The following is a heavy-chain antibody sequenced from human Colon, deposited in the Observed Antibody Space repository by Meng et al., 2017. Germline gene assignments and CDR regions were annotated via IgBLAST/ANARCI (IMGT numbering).Heavy chain of an antibody. J-gene: IGHJ4*02. Sequence: QWATPLLHPSEFRSLTASLYGPPLSDYYFTFLRHTPIKGLSFFGAIPPSGSTYYSPSLQSRVTITLDTSKNQFSLTLSSMTAADTAVYYCARGVDWAKSGNFWGQGTLVTVSS. D-gene: IGHD3-9*01. V-gene: IGHV4-34*01. CDR3: ARGVDWAKSGNF. CDR2: IPPSGST. CDR1: GPPLSDYY.